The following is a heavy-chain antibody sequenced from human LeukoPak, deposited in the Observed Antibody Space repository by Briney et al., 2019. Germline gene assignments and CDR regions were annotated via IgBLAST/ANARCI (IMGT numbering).Heavy chain of an antibody. V-gene: IGHV4-4*07. CDR1: GGSISSYY. J-gene: IGHJ3*02. Sequence: SETLSLTCTVSGGSISSYYWSWIRQPAGKGLEWIGRIYTGGSTNYNPSLKSRVTMSVDTSKNQFSLKLSSVTAADTAVYYCARDPDYYDILTGYYKAGPFDIWGQGTMVTVSS. CDR2: IYTGGST. CDR3: ARDPDYYDILTGYYKAGPFDI. D-gene: IGHD3-9*01.